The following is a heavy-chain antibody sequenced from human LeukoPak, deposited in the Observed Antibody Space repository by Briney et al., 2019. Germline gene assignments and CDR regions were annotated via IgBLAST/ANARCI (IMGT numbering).Heavy chain of an antibody. Sequence: PSETLSLTCTVSGGSISSYYWSWIRQPPGKGLEWIGYIYYSGSTNYNPSLKSRVTISVDTSKNQFSLKLSSVTAADTAVYYCARRDAHGDYAMSDYWGQGTLVTVSS. V-gene: IGHV4-59*08. J-gene: IGHJ4*02. CDR2: IYYSGST. CDR1: GGSISSYY. D-gene: IGHD4-17*01. CDR3: ARRDAHGDYAMSDY.